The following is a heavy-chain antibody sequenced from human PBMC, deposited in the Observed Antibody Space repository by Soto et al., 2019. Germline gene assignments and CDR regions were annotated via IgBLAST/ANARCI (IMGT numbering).Heavy chain of an antibody. Sequence: SETLSLTCAVSGGSISSSNWWSWVRQPPGKGLEWIGEIYHSGSTNYNPSLKSRVTISVDKSKNQFSLKLSSVTAADTAVYYCARGPPGFSYYFDYWGQGTLVTVSS. D-gene: IGHD7-27*01. CDR1: GGSISSSNW. J-gene: IGHJ4*02. V-gene: IGHV4-4*02. CDR2: IYHSGST. CDR3: ARGPPGFSYYFDY.